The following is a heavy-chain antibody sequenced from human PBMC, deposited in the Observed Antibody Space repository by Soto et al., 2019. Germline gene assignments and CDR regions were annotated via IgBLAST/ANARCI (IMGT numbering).Heavy chain of an antibody. Sequence: QVQLVQSGAEVKKSGASVKVSCKASGYIFTGYFIQWLRQAPGQGLEWMGWINPNTSATNYAQKCQGRVTMTRDTFLCAAYRELTRLLSDDTAHYYGARITWCRYHYYGMDVWGQGTTVTVSS. CDR1: GYIFTGYF. CDR2: INPNTSAT. D-gene: IGHD2-15*01. J-gene: IGHJ6*02. CDR3: ARITWCRYHYYGMDV. V-gene: IGHV1-2*02.